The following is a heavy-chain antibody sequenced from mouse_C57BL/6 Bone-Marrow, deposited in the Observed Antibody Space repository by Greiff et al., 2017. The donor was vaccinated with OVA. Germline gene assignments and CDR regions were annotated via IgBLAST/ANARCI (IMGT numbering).Heavy chain of an antibody. Sequence: VHVKQSGAELVRPGASVKLSCTASGFNIKDYYMHWVKQRPEQGLEWIGRIDPEDGDTEYAPKFQGKATMTADTSSNTAYLQLSSLTSEDTAVYYCTVDSSGSYAMDYWGQGTSVTVSS. CDR3: TVDSSGSYAMDY. D-gene: IGHD3-2*02. CDR2: IDPEDGDT. V-gene: IGHV14-1*01. J-gene: IGHJ4*01. CDR1: GFNIKDYY.